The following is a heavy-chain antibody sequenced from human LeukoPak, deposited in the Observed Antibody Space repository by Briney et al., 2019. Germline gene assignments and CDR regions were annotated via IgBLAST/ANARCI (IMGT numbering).Heavy chain of an antibody. D-gene: IGHD5-18*01. Sequence: PGGSLRLSCAASGFTFSSYEMNWVRQAPGKGPEWVSYISSSGSTIYYADSVKGRFTISRDNAKNSLYLQMNSLRAEDTAVYYCASIVDTAMVPYFDYWGQGALVTVSS. CDR3: ASIVDTAMVPYFDY. CDR2: ISSSGSTI. CDR1: GFTFSSYE. J-gene: IGHJ4*02. V-gene: IGHV3-48*03.